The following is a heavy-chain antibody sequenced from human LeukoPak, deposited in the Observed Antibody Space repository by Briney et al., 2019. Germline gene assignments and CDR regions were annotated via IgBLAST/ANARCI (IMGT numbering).Heavy chain of an antibody. CDR1: GGSFSGYY. CDR2: INHSGST. V-gene: IGHV4-34*01. CDR3: ARGGKRYYYGSGGTFDP. J-gene: IGHJ5*02. Sequence: SETLSLTRAVYGGSFSGYYWSWIRQPPGKGLEWIGEINHSGSTNYNPSLKSRVTISVDTSKNQFSLKLSSVTAADTAVYYCARGGKRYYYGSGGTFDPWGQGTLVTVSS. D-gene: IGHD3-10*01.